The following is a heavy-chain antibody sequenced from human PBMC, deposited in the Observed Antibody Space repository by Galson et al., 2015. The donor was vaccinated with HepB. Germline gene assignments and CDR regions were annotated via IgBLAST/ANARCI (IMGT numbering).Heavy chain of an antibody. V-gene: IGHV3-9*01. CDR2: ISWNSGSI. D-gene: IGHD2-2*01. CDR1: GFNFHDYV. Sequence: PLRLSCADPGFNFHDYVMHCVREAPRKGLEWVSGISWNSGSIGYADSVKGRFTISRDNAKNSLYLQMNSLTVEDTALYYCAKDKRSRRVVPAAPHFDYWGQGTLVIVSS. CDR3: AKDKRSRRVVPAAPHFDY. J-gene: IGHJ4*02.